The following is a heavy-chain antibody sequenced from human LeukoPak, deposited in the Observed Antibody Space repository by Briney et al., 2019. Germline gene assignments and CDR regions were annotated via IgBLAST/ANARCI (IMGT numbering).Heavy chain of an antibody. CDR2: IYPDDSDT. D-gene: IGHD2-8*01. CDR3: ATSYCTPSNCSGFDS. J-gene: IGHJ4*02. Sequence: GESLKISCKGSGYNFTNYWIGWVRQMPGKGLEYMGIIYPDDSDTRYSPSFQGQVAISADKSINTAYLQWSSLKASDTAMYYCATSYCTPSNCSGFDSWGQGTPVTVSS. CDR1: GYNFTNYW. V-gene: IGHV5-51*01.